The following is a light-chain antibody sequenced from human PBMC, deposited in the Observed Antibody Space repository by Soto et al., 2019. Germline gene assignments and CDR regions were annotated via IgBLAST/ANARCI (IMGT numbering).Light chain of an antibody. V-gene: IGKV2-30*01. Sequence: DVVMTQSPLSLPVTLGQSASISCKSSQSLGYIDGNTYVNWFQQRPGQPPRRLIYKVSERDSGVPDRFSGSGSGTDFTLTISRVEAEDVGVYFCMQGTYWPFTFGPGTKVDF. CDR2: KVS. CDR1: QSLGYIDGNTY. J-gene: IGKJ3*01. CDR3: MQGTYWPFT.